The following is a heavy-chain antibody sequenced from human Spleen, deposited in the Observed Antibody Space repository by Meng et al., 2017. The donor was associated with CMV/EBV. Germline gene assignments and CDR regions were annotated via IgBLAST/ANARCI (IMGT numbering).Heavy chain of an antibody. CDR2: IYYSGST. J-gene: IGHJ4*02. D-gene: IGHD6-6*01. CDR3: SRDSSSSLDY. CDR1: GGSISSGGYY. V-gene: IGHV4-31*03. Sequence: SETLSLTCIVSGGSISSGGYYWSWIRQHPGKGLEWIGYIYYSGSTYYNPSLKSRVTISVDTSKNQFSLKLSSVTAADTAVYYCSRDSSSSLDYWGQGTLVTVSS.